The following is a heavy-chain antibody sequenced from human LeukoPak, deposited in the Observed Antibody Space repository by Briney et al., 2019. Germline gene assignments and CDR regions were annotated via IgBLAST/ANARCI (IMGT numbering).Heavy chain of an antibody. CDR2: IYSGGST. CDR1: NY. Sequence: NYMSWVRXAPGKGLEWVSVIYSGGSTYYADSVKGRFTISRDNSKNPLYLQMNSLRAEDTAVYYCARGTTVVTSRGDAFDIWGQGTMVTVSS. CDR3: ARGTTVVTSRGDAFDI. V-gene: IGHV3-66*01. D-gene: IGHD4-23*01. J-gene: IGHJ3*02.